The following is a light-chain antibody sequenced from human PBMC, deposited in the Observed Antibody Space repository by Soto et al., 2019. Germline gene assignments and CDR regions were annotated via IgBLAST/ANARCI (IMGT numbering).Light chain of an antibody. J-gene: IGLJ2*01. CDR2: EVN. CDR1: SSDVGSYNY. CDR3: SAYTTSSTLV. Sequence: QSALTQPASVSGSPGQSITLSCTGTSSDVGSYNYVSWYQQHAGKAPKVMIYEVNNRPSGVSNRFSGSKSGNTASLTISGLQADDEADYYCSAYTTSSTLVFGGGTQLTVL. V-gene: IGLV2-14*01.